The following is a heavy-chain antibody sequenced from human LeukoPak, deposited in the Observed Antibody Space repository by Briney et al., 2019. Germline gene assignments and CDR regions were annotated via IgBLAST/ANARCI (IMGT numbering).Heavy chain of an antibody. Sequence: ASVKVSCKASGYTFTSYYMHWVRQAPGQGLEWMGIINPSGGSTSYAQKFQGRVTMTRDTSTSTVYMELSSLRSEDTAVYYCARVRVTGDPFDYWGQGTLVTASS. D-gene: IGHD7-27*01. CDR1: GYTFTSYY. V-gene: IGHV1-46*01. CDR3: ARVRVTGDPFDY. CDR2: INPSGGST. J-gene: IGHJ4*02.